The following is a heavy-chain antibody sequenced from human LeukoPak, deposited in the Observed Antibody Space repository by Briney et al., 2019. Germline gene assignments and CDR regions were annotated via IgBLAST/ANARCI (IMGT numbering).Heavy chain of an antibody. CDR2: ISSSSSYI. CDR1: GFTFSSYS. V-gene: IGHV3-21*01. J-gene: IGHJ4*02. D-gene: IGHD6-13*01. CDR3: ARDRGIAGKGDY. Sequence: PGRSLRLSCAASGFTFSSYSMNWVRQAPGKGLEWVSSISSSSSYIYYADSVKGRFTISRDNAKNSLYLQMNSLRAEDTAVYYCARDRGIAGKGDYWGQGTLVTVSS.